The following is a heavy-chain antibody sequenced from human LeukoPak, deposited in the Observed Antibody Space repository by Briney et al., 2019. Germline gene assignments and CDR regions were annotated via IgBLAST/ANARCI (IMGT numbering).Heavy chain of an antibody. Sequence: SEALSLTCTVSGGSISSYYWSWIRQPPGKGLEWIGYIYSSGSTNYNPSLKSRITISVDTSKNQFSLKLSPVTAADTAVYYCARDEIAAAGTGYYYYGMDVWGQGTTVTVSS. CDR2: IYSSGST. CDR1: GGSISSYY. J-gene: IGHJ6*02. CDR3: ARDEIAAAGTGYYYYGMDV. D-gene: IGHD6-13*01. V-gene: IGHV4-59*01.